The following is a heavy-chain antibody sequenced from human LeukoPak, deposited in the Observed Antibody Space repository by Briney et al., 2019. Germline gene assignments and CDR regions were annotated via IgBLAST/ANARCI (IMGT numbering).Heavy chain of an antibody. Sequence: GGSLRLSCAASGFTFSDYYMSWIRQAPGKGLEWVSYISSSGSTIYYADSVKGRFTISRDNATNSLYLQMNSLRAEDTAVYDCARERGGYYYDSSGYEEGIWFDPWGQGTLVTVSS. V-gene: IGHV3-11*04. CDR1: GFTFSDYY. D-gene: IGHD3-22*01. CDR2: ISSSGSTI. CDR3: ARERGGYYYDSSGYEEGIWFDP. J-gene: IGHJ5*02.